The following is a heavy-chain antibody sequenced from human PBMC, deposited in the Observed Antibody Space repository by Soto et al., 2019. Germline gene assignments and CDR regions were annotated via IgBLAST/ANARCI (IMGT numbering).Heavy chain of an antibody. V-gene: IGHV4-30-4*01. Sequence: QVQLQESGPGLVKPSQTLSLTCTVSGGSISSGAYYWSWVRQPPGKGLEWIGYIYDSGSTYYNPSLKGRVIISVDTSKNQFSLKLSSVTVAVTAVYCCARVFPTRLWFGDGLPSGGMDVWGQGITVTVSS. CDR3: ARVFPTRLWFGDGLPSGGMDV. D-gene: IGHD3-10*01. CDR2: IYDSGST. J-gene: IGHJ6*02. CDR1: GGSISSGAYY.